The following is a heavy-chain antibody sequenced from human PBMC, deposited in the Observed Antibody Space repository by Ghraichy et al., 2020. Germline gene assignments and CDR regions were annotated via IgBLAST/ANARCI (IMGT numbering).Heavy chain of an antibody. D-gene: IGHD2-15*01. CDR3: ARTGRNYCSGGSCYLLGWFDP. J-gene: IGHJ5*02. CDR1: GGSISSGGYS. CDR2: IYHSGST. Sequence: SETLSLTCAVSGGSISSGGYSWSWIRQPPGKGLEWIGYIYHSGSTYYNPSLKSRVTISVDRSKNQFSLKLSSVTAADTAVYYCARTGRNYCSGGSCYLLGWFDPWGQGTLVTVSS. V-gene: IGHV4-30-2*01.